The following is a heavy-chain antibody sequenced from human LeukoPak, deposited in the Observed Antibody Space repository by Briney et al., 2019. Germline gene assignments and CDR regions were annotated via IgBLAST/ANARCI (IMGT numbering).Heavy chain of an antibody. CDR2: IKQDGSEK. CDR1: GFTFSGYW. J-gene: IGHJ3*02. V-gene: IGHV3-7*03. Sequence: GGSLRRSCAASGFTFSGYWMSWVRQAPGKGLEWVANIKQDGSEKYYVDSVKGRFTISRDNAKNSLYLQLNSLRAEDTAVYYCAAEQQLVYGVFNIWGQGTMVTVSS. D-gene: IGHD6-13*01. CDR3: AAEQQLVYGVFNI.